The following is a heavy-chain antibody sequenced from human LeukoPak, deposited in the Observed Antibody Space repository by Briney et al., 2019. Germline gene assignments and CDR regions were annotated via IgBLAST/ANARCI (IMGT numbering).Heavy chain of an antibody. CDR2: IIPIFGTT. D-gene: IGHD3-10*01. CDR3: ARDVCRYGSVSYKRAFDI. Sequence: SVKVSCKASGGTFSSYAIIWVRPAPGQGLEWMGGIIPIFGTTNYAQKFQGRVTITTDESTSTAYMELSSLRSDDTAVYYWARDVCRYGSVSYKRAFDIWG. V-gene: IGHV1-69*05. CDR1: GGTFSSYA. J-gene: IGHJ3*02.